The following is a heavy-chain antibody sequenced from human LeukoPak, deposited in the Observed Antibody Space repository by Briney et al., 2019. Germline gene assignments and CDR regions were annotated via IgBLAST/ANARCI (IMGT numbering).Heavy chain of an antibody. CDR2: IIPILGIA. V-gene: IGHV1-69*04. D-gene: IGHD3-22*01. CDR3: AKGYYDSSGYYYYFDY. CDR1: GGTFSSYA. Sequence: ASVKVSCKASGGTFSSYAISWVRQAPGQGLEWMGRIIPILGIANYAQKFQGRVTITADKSTSTAYMELSSLRSEDTAVYYCAKGYYDSSGYYYYFDYWGQGTLVTVSS. J-gene: IGHJ4*02.